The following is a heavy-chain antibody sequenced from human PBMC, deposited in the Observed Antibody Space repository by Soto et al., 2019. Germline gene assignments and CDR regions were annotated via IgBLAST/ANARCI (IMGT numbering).Heavy chain of an antibody. CDR1: GGSISSYY. CDR2: IYYSGST. J-gene: IGHJ3*02. D-gene: IGHD4-17*01. CDR3: ARGATVTTPVDAFDI. Sequence: SETLSLTCTVSGGSISSYYWSWIRQPPGKGLEWIGYIYYSGSTNYNPSLKSRVTISVDTSKNQFSLKLSSVTAADTAVYYCARGATVTTPVDAFDIWGQGTMVTVSS. V-gene: IGHV4-59*01.